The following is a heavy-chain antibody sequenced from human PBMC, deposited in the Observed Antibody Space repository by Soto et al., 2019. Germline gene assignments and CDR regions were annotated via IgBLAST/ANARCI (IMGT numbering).Heavy chain of an antibody. V-gene: IGHV3-9*01. CDR1: GFTFDDYA. CDR2: ISWNSGSI. CDR3: AKAIKGRIWLRHAFDI. D-gene: IGHD5-12*01. J-gene: IGHJ3*02. Sequence: EVQLVESGGGLVQPGRSLRLSCAASGFTFDDYAMHWVRQAPGKGLEWVSGISWNSGSIGYADSVKGRFTISRDNAKNSLYLQMNSLRAEDTALYYCAKAIKGRIWLRHAFDIWGQGTMVTVSS.